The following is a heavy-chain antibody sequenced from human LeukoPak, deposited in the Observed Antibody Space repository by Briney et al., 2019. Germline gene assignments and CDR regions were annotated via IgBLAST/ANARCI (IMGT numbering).Heavy chain of an antibody. Sequence: PGGSLRLSCAASGFTFSSYAMHWVRQAPGKGLEWVAVISYGGSNKYYADSVKGRFTISRDNSKNTLYLQMNSLRAEDTAVYYCARERYSYGNFDYWGQGTLVTVSS. V-gene: IGHV3-30*04. CDR2: ISYGGSNK. CDR1: GFTFSSYA. D-gene: IGHD5-18*01. J-gene: IGHJ4*02. CDR3: ARERYSYGNFDY.